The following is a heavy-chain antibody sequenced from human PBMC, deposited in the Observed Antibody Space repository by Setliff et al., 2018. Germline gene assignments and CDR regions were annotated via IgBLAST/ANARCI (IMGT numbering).Heavy chain of an antibody. Sequence: SSETLSLTCTVTGGSFDSGTHYWSWIRQPAGKVPEWIGLIQGTGNTNYNPSLQSRATISIDTSKNQISLKITSVTAADTALYSCAGTPARGTTWLSPFDYWGQGIQVTVSS. D-gene: IGHD3-9*01. CDR2: IQGTGNT. CDR1: GGSFDSGTHY. J-gene: IGHJ4*02. V-gene: IGHV4-61*02. CDR3: AGTPARGTTWLSPFDY.